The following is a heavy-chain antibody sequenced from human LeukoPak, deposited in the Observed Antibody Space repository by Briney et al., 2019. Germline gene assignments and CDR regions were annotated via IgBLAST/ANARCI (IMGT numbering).Heavy chain of an antibody. V-gene: IGHV3-21*01. Sequence: GGSLRLSCAASGFTFSSYSMNWVRRAPGKGLEWVSSISSSSSYIYYADSVKGRFTISRDNVKNSLYLQMNSLRAEDTAVYYCARVRDIVVVPAADFDYWGQGTLVTVSS. J-gene: IGHJ4*02. D-gene: IGHD2-2*01. CDR3: ARVRDIVVVPAADFDY. CDR1: GFTFSSYS. CDR2: ISSSSSYI.